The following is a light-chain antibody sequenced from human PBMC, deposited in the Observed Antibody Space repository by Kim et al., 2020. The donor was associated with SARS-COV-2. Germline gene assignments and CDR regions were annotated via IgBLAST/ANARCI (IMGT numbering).Light chain of an antibody. CDR3: QQSYITPFT. J-gene: IGKJ3*01. CDR2: AAS. Sequence: DIKMTQSPSSLSASVGDRVTITCRTSQSISSHLNWYHQKPGRAPKLLIYAASTVQGGVPSRFSGSGSETDFTLTINSLQPEDFATYFCQQSYITPFTYCPGTKLYIK. CDR1: QSISSH. V-gene: IGKV1-39*01.